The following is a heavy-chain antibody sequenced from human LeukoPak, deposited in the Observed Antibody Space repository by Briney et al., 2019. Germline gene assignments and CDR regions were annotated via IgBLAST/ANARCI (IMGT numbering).Heavy chain of an antibody. Sequence: KPGGSLRLSCAASGFTFSNAWMSWVRQAPGKGREGVGRIKSKTDGGTTDYAAPVKGRFTISRDDSKNTRYLQMNSLKTEDTAVYYCTVATISPFDYWGQGTLVTVSS. V-gene: IGHV3-15*01. J-gene: IGHJ4*02. CDR1: GFTFSNAW. D-gene: IGHD5-12*01. CDR2: IKSKTDGGTT. CDR3: TVATISPFDY.